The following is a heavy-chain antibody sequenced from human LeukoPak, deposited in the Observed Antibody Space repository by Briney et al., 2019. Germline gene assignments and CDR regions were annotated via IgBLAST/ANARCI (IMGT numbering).Heavy chain of an antibody. V-gene: IGHV1-69*13. Sequence: ASVKVSCKASGGTFSSYAISWVRQAPGQGLEWMGGIIPIFGTANYAQKFQGRVTITADESTSTAYMELSSLRSEDTAVYYCARKGDPGGDFDYLGQGTLVTVSS. J-gene: IGHJ4*02. CDR1: GGTFSSYA. CDR2: IIPIFGTA. CDR3: ARKGDPGGDFDY. D-gene: IGHD2-21*02.